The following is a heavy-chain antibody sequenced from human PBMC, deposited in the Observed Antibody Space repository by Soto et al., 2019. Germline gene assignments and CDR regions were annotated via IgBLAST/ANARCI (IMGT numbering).Heavy chain of an antibody. V-gene: IGHV3-23*01. CDR1: GFTFSSYV. CDR3: EKGDDRWSGFFGYLDY. J-gene: IGHJ4*02. CDR2: ISGSGGTT. Sequence: EVQLLESGGTLVQPGGSLRLSCAASGFTFSSYVMSWVRQAPGKGLEWISTISGSGGTTYYADSVKARFSIFRDNSKNTLYLQLNSLIAEDTAVYYCEKGDDRWSGFFGYLDYWGRGSLVTVSS. D-gene: IGHD3-3*01.